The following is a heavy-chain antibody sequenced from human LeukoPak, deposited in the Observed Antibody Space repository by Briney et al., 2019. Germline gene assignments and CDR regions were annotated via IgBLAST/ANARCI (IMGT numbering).Heavy chain of an antibody. CDR3: ARRNVLTEGEAFDI. Sequence: SETLSLMCTVSGDSITNFYWTWIRQTPGKGLEWIGNIHYSGTTKYNPSLRSRVTISVDASKNQFSLKLNSVTAADTAVYYCARRNVLTEGEAFDIWGQGTMVTVSS. V-gene: IGHV4-59*08. CDR2: IHYSGTT. J-gene: IGHJ3*02. CDR1: GDSITNFY. D-gene: IGHD3-9*01.